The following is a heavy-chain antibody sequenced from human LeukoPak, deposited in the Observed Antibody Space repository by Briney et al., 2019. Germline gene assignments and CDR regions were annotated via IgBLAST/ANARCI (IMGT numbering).Heavy chain of an antibody. J-gene: IGHJ4*02. Sequence: SETLSLTCTVSGGSISSGRYYWSWIRQPAGKGLEWIGRIYTSGSTNYNPSLKSRVTISVDTSKNQFSLELSSVTAADTAVYYCARDGIAAAGTKLDYWGQGTLVTVSS. CDR3: ARDGIAAAGTKLDY. D-gene: IGHD6-13*01. V-gene: IGHV4-61*02. CDR1: GGSISSGRYY. CDR2: IYTSGST.